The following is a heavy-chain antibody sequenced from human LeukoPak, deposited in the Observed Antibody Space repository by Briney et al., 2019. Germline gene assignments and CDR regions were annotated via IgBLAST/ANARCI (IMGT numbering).Heavy chain of an antibody. D-gene: IGHD3-10*01. CDR3: ARDARGFTMVRGTLDY. V-gene: IGHV3-30*04. CDR2: ISYDGSNK. Sequence: GGSLRLSCAASGFTFSSYAMHWVRQAPGKGLEWVAVISYDGSNKYYADSVKGRFTISRDNSKNTLYLQVNSLRAEDTAVYYCARDARGFTMVRGTLDYWGQGTLVTVSS. CDR1: GFTFSSYA. J-gene: IGHJ4*02.